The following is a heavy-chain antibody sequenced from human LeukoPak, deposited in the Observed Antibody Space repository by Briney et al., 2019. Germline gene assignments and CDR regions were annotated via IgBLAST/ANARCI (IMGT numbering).Heavy chain of an antibody. CDR3: ARDLSSGTAMASYFDY. CDR2: IHHSGIT. V-gene: IGHV4-38-2*02. CDR1: VYSISSGYY. Sequence: SETLSLTCAVSVYSISSGYYSGWVREPPGKVLEWVGSIHHSGITYYNPSLKGRVTISVDTSKNQFSQKLSSVTAADTAVYYCARDLSSGTAMASYFDYWGQGTLVTVSS. J-gene: IGHJ4*02. D-gene: IGHD5-18*01.